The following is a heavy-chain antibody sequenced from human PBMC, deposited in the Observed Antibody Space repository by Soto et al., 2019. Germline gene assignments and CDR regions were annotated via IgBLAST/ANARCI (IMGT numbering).Heavy chain of an antibody. CDR2: RSATGAGT. CDR1: GFTFRSYG. Sequence: EVQLLAFGGCWVHPGGSLSLACAPSGFTFRSYGITWVRQAPGKGREWGSFRSATGAGTYYADSVTGRFTISRDNSKNTLYRKRTTRRADETAVYYFSQGRRAGGTYGVYADFWGQGALVIVSS. V-gene: IGHV3-23*01. CDR3: SQGRRAGGTYGVYADF. J-gene: IGHJ4*02. D-gene: IGHD2-2*01.